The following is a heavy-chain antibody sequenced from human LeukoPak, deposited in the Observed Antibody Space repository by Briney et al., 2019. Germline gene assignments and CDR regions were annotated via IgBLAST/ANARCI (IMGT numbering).Heavy chain of an antibody. J-gene: IGHJ5*02. CDR2: MSYSGNT. CDR3: ARFSSGSNWFDA. V-gene: IGHV4-59*11. Sequence: PSETLSLTCTVSGGSISSQFWSWVRQPPGKELEYIGYMSYSGNTNYNPSLKSRVTISLDTSKNQFSLKLSSLTAADTAVYYCARFSSGSNWFDAWGQGTLVTVSS. CDR1: GGSISSQF.